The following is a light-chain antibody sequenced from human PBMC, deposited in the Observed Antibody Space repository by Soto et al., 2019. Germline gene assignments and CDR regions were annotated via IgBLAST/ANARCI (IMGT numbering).Light chain of an antibody. J-gene: IGKJ1*01. CDR3: QHYGNSRT. CDR1: QSVSSRY. Sequence: EIVLTQSPDTLSLSPGERATLSCRASQSVSSRYLAWYQQKAGQALRLLIYGASSRATGIPDRFSGSGSGTDFTLTISRLEPEDFAVYYCQHYGNSRTFGQGTKVDI. V-gene: IGKV3-20*01. CDR2: GAS.